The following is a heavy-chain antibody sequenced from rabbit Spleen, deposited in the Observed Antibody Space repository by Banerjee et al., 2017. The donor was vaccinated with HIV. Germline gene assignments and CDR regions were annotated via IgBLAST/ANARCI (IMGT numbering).Heavy chain of an antibody. D-gene: IGHD8-1*01. CDR3: ARDTASSFSSYGMDL. J-gene: IGHJ6*01. V-gene: IGHV1S45*01. CDR1: GVSFSGSSY. CDR2: ISASSGNT. Sequence: QEQLEESGGDLVKPEGSLTLTCKASGVSFSGSSYMCWVRQAPGKGLEWIGCISASSGNTIYASWAKGRFTISKTSSTTVTLQMTGLTAADTATYFCARDTASSFSSYGMDLWGQGTLVTVS.